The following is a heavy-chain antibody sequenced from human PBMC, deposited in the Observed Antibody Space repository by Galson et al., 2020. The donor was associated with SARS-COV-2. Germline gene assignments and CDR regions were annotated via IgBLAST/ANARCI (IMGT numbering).Heavy chain of an antibody. CDR2: MSFDGSNK. J-gene: IGHJ2*01. Sequence: SCAASGFTFRNYGMHWVRQAPGKGLEWVAVMSFDGSNKNYAESVKGRFIISRDNSKNTVYLEMNSLTDEDTGVYYCAKDRFFGDHVYWFFDLWGRGTLVTVST. V-gene: IGHV3-30*18. CDR1: GFTFRNYG. CDR3: AKDRFFGDHVYWFFDL. D-gene: IGHD3-3*01.